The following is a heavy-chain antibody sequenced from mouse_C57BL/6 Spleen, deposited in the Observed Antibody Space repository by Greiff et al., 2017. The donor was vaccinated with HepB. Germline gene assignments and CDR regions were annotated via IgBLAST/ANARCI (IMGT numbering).Heavy chain of an antibody. J-gene: IGHJ2*01. Sequence: EVQLVESGGGLVKPGGSLKLSCAASGFTFSSYTMSWVRQTPEKRLEWVATISGGGGNTYYPDSVKGRFTISRDNAKNTLYLQMSSLRSEDTALYYCARHVTTAFYFDYWGQGTTLTVSS. D-gene: IGHD1-2*01. CDR3: ARHVTTAFYFDY. CDR1: GFTFSSYT. CDR2: ISGGGGNT. V-gene: IGHV5-9*01.